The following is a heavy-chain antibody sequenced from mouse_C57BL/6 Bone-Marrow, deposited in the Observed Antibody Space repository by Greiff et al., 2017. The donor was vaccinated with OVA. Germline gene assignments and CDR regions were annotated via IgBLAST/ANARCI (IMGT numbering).Heavy chain of an antibody. CDR2: IHPNSGST. CDR1: GYTFISYW. D-gene: IGHD1-1*01. Sequence: QVQLQQPGAELVKPGASVKLSCKASGYTFISYWMHWVKQRPGQGLEWIGMIHPNSGSTNYNEKFKSKATLTVDKSSSTAYMQLSSLTSEDSAVYYCARLGIRLRSYWGQGTLVTVSA. V-gene: IGHV1-64*01. J-gene: IGHJ3*01. CDR3: ARLGIRLRSY.